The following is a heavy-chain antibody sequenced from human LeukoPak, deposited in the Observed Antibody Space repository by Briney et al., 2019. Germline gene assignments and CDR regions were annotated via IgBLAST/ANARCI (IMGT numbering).Heavy chain of an antibody. V-gene: IGHV3-53*01. CDR2: IYSGGST. J-gene: IGHJ4*02. CDR3: ARAGSSGYQRQFDY. Sequence: PGGSLRLSCAASGFTVRTNYMSWVRQAPGKGLEWVSIIYSGGSTYYADSVKGRFTISRDISKNTLYLQMSSLRAEDTAVYYCARAGSSGYQRQFDYWGQGTLVTVSS. D-gene: IGHD3-22*01. CDR1: GFTVRTNY.